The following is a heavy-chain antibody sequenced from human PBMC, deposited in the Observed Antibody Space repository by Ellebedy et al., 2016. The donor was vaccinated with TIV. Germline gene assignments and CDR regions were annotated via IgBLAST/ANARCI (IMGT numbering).Heavy chain of an antibody. D-gene: IGHD3-3*01. CDR1: GFTFSNYA. CDR2: ISSSGDST. Sequence: PGGSLRLSCAASGFTFSNYAMNWFRQAPGKGLEWVSGISSSGDSTYYADSVKGRFTVSRDNSKNTLFLQVNSLRAEDTAVYYCFFKGMSERHYWGQGTLVTVSS. V-gene: IGHV3-23*01. CDR3: FFKGMSERHY. J-gene: IGHJ4*02.